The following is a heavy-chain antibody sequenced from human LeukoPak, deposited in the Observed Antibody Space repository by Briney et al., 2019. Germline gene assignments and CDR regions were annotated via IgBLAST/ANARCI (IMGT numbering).Heavy chain of an antibody. CDR1: GFIFSSYW. J-gene: IGHJ4*02. V-gene: IGHV3-7*01. CDR3: ARDPHWGAGSFDF. Sequence: GGSLRLSCAASGFIFSSYWMSWVRQAPGKGLQWVANIKHDGSETYYVDSVKGRFTISVDSAKRSLCLQMNSLKDEDTAVYYCARDPHWGAGSFDFWGQGALVTVSS. D-gene: IGHD1-26*01. CDR2: IKHDGSET.